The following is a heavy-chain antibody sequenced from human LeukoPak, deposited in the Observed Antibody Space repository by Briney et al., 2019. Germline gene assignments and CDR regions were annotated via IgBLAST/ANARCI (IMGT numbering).Heavy chain of an antibody. CDR1: GFTVSSNY. V-gene: IGHV3-53*01. CDR3: AREGVEYCSGGSCVENYYFDY. J-gene: IGHJ4*02. CDR2: IYSGGST. Sequence: AGGSLRLSCAASGFTVSSNYMSWVRQAPGKGLEWVSVIYSGGSTYYADSVKGRFTISRDNSKSTLYLQMNSLRAEDTAVYYCAREGVEYCSGGSCVENYYFDYWGQGTLVTVSS. D-gene: IGHD2-15*01.